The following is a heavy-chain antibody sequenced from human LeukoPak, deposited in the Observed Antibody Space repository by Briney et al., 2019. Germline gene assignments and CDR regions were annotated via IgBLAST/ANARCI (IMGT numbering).Heavy chain of an antibody. J-gene: IGHJ4*02. CDR1: GGTFSSYA. CDR2: IIPIFGAA. V-gene: IGHV1-69*05. D-gene: IGHD3-10*01. CDR3: AVEWFGELLRFDY. Sequence: SVKVSCKASGGTFSSYAISWVRQAPGQGLEWMGRIIPIFGAANYAQKFQGRVTITTDESTSTAYMELSSLRSEDTAVYYCAVEWFGELLRFDYWGQGTLVTVSS.